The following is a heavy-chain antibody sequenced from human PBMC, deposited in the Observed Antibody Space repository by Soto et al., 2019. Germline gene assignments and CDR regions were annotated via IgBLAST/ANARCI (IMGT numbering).Heavy chain of an antibody. CDR3: VKDEGWCGGRGYFQH. CDR2: ICWNSGNI. Sequence: EVQLVESGGGLVQPGRSLRLSCAASGFTFDDYAMHWVRQAPGKGLEWVSSICWNSGNIDYADSVEGRFTISRDNAKKSLYLDMNSLRPEDTALYYCVKDEGWCGGRGYFQHWGQGALVIVSS. CDR1: GFTFDDYA. D-gene: IGHD3-16*01. J-gene: IGHJ1*01. V-gene: IGHV3-9*01.